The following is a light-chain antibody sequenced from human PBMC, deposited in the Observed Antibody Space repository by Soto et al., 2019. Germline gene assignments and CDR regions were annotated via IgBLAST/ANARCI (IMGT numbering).Light chain of an antibody. V-gene: IGKV3-20*01. Sequence: EIVLTQSPGTLSLSPGERATLSCRASQTVNNNYLAWYQQKPDQAPRLFIYGASTRATGIPDRFSGSGSGTDFTLTISRLEPEDFAVYYCQQYGSSRTFGQGTKVEIK. J-gene: IGKJ1*01. CDR2: GAS. CDR3: QQYGSSRT. CDR1: QTVNNNY.